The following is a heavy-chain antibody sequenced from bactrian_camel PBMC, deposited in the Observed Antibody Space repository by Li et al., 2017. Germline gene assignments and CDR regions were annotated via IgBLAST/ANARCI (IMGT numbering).Heavy chain of an antibody. D-gene: IGHD3*01. CDR1: GYRVGTAG. V-gene: IGHV3-3*01. J-gene: IGHJ6*01. CDR2: ISRTGDI. Sequence: VQLVESGGGSVQAGGSLKLSCVVSGYRVGTAGMGWFRQAPGKERELVSTISRTGDIVYADFVKGRFTISLDTAKSTLYLQMDRLKTEDTAVYYCAADGVPDCSDDDCYCGVALDDVFGYWGQGTQVTVS. CDR3: AADGVPDCSDDDCYCGVALDDVFGY.